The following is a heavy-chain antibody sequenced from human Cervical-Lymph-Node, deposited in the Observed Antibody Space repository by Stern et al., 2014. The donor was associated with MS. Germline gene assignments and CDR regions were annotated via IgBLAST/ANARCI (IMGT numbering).Heavy chain of an antibody. Sequence: QMQLVQSGAEVKKPGASVKVSCKASGYTFTSYYMHWVRQAPGKGLEWMGIITPSGGSTSYAQKFQGRVTMTRDASTSTVYMELSSLRSEDTAVYYCARGREVEMATITVDYWGQGTLVTVSS. V-gene: IGHV1-46*01. CDR2: ITPSGGST. CDR1: GYTFTSYY. CDR3: ARGREVEMATITVDY. J-gene: IGHJ4*02. D-gene: IGHD5-24*01.